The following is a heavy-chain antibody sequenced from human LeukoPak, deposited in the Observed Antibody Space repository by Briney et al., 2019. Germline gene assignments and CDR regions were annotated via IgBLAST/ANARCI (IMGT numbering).Heavy chain of an antibody. Sequence: QSGGSLRLSCAASGFSFSSYWMGWVRQAPGKGLQWVANIDRDGSEKFYVDSVKGRFTISRDNAKNSLYLQLNGLRDEDTAVYYCARTYPGIALAGTFDYWGQGTLVTVSS. J-gene: IGHJ4*02. CDR1: GFSFSSYW. CDR3: ARTYPGIALAGTFDY. D-gene: IGHD6-19*01. CDR2: IDRDGSEK. V-gene: IGHV3-7*01.